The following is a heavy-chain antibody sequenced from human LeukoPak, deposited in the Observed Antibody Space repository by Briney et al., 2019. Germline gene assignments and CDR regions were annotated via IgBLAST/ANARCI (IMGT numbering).Heavy chain of an antibody. V-gene: IGHV3-7*01. CDR1: GFTFSSHW. CDR3: ARSARVHPTPNA. D-gene: IGHD2-15*01. Sequence: PGGSLRLSCAASGFTFSSHWMDWVRQAPGKGLEWVANIKPDGNENYYVDSVKGRFTISRDNAKNSLYLQMNSLKVEDTAVYYCARSARVHPTPNAWGQGALVTVSS. J-gene: IGHJ5*02. CDR2: IKPDGNEN.